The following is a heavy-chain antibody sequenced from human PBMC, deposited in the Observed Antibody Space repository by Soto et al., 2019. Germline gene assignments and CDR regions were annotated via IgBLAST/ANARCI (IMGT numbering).Heavy chain of an antibody. CDR2: INAGNGNT. D-gene: IGHD3-16*01. V-gene: IGHV1-3*01. CDR3: ARAITGHYYYVMDF. Sequence: ASVKVSCKASGYTCTNYAMHWVLQAPGQSLEWMGWINAGNGNTRYSQKFQGRVAITRDTSASTGYMVLSSLRSEDTAVYYCARAITGHYYYVMDFWGQGTTVTVSS. CDR1: GYTCTNYA. J-gene: IGHJ6*02.